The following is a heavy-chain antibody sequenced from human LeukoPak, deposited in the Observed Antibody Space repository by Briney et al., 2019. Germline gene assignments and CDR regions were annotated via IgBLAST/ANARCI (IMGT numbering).Heavy chain of an antibody. CDR1: GGTFSSYA. CDR3: ARDVMQIENYGMDV. V-gene: IGHV1-69*04. J-gene: IGHJ6*02. CDR2: IIPILGIA. Sequence: SVKVSCKASGGTFSSYAISWVRQAPGQGLEWMGRIIPILGIANYAQKFQGRVTITADKSTSTACMELSSLRSEDTAVYYCARDVMQIENYGMDVWGQGTTVTVSS. D-gene: IGHD3-16*01.